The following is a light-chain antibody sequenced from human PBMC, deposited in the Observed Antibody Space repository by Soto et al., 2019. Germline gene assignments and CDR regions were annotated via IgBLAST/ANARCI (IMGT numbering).Light chain of an antibody. CDR3: AAWDDSLNGYV. V-gene: IGLV2-14*01. Sequence: QSVLTQPASVSGSPGQSIAISCTGTSSDVGGYNYVSWYQQHPGKAPKLMIFEVSYRPSGVSNRFSGSKSGNTASLTISGLQSEDEADYYCAAWDDSLNGYVFGTGTKVTVL. CDR1: SSDVGGYNY. J-gene: IGLJ1*01. CDR2: EVS.